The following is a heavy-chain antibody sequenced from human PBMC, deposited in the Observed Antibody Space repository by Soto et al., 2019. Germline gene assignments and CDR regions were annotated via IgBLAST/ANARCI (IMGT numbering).Heavy chain of an antibody. V-gene: IGHV1-69*08. Sequence: QVELVQSGAEVKKAGSSVRVSCKASGTIFSSYTISWVRQAPGQGLEWMGRIIPILGETNSAQKFQGRVTLTADKSTNTAYMQVNSLRLEDTAVYYCARGLGGRMDDWGQGTTVTVSS. CDR3: ARGLGGRMDD. CDR1: GTIFSSYT. D-gene: IGHD3-16*01. J-gene: IGHJ6*02. CDR2: IIPILGET.